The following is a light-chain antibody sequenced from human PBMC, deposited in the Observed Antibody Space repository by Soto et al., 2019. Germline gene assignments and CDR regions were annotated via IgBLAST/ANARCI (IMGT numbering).Light chain of an antibody. V-gene: IGKV3-20*01. CDR2: GAS. CDR3: QQYYGSPGIT. J-gene: IGKJ5*01. CDR1: QSVSSNY. Sequence: IVLTQSPGTLSLSPGERATLSCRASQSVSSNYLAWYQQKPGQAPRLLIYGASSRATDIPDRFSGSGSGTDFTLTISRLEPEDFAVYYCQQYYGSPGITFGQGTRLEIK.